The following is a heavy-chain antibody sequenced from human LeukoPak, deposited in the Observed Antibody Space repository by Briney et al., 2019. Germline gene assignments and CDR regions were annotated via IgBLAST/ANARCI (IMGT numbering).Heavy chain of an antibody. CDR3: ARDSDYSENGNGDWFDP. CDR1: GFSLTSFG. J-gene: IGHJ5*02. CDR2: ISTYTGVT. Sequence: ASVKVSCKASGFSLTSFGLTWVRPARGKGRAWMGWISTYTGVTHYADKFEDRVTMSIDTSTTTAYLELRSLRYDAAAVYYCARDSDYSENGNGDWFDPWGQGTVVTVSS. D-gene: IGHD4-11*01. V-gene: IGHV1-18*04.